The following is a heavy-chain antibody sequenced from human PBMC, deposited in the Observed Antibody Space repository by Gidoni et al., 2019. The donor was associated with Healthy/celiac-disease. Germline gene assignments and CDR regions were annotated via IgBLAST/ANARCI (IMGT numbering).Heavy chain of an antibody. D-gene: IGHD3-22*01. J-gene: IGHJ3*02. Sequence: QVQLVQSGAEVMKPGYWVKVSCTASGGPFTRYAIRWVQQAPEQGLEWMGGIIPIFGTANYAQKFQGRVTITADESTSTAYMELSSLRSEDTAVYCCALYDSSGLFAFDIWGQGTMVTVSS. CDR2: IIPIFGTA. V-gene: IGHV1-69*01. CDR3: ALYDSSGLFAFDI. CDR1: GGPFTRYA.